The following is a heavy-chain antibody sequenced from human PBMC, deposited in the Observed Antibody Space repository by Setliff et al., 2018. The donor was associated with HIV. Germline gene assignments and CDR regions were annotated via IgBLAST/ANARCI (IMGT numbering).Heavy chain of an antibody. CDR1: GGSISSSSSY. CDR2: MYYIGNT. V-gene: IGHV4-39*07. D-gene: IGHD3-22*01. J-gene: IGHJ4*02. CDR3: ARGTYYYETSGYHYDKTWAGTCFDY. Sequence: SETLSLTCIVSGGSISSSSSYWGWIRLPPGKGLEWIGSMYYIGNTYYNPSLKSRVTISLDKSNNQFSLKLTSVTAADTAVYYCARGTYYYETSGYHYDKTWAGTCFDYWGQGTLVTVSS.